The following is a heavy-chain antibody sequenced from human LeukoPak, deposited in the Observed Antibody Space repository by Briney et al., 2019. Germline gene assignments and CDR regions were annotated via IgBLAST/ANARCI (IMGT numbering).Heavy chain of an antibody. CDR1: GFTFSSYS. Sequence: GGSLRLSCAASGFTFSSYSMNWVRQAPGKGLEWVSSISNSGSYIYYADSVKGRFTISRDNSKNTLYLQMNSLRAEDTAVYYCARAPSPMVRATFFDYWGQGTLVTVSS. CDR3: ARAPSPMVRATFFDY. CDR2: ISNSGSYI. J-gene: IGHJ4*02. D-gene: IGHD3-10*01. V-gene: IGHV3-21*01.